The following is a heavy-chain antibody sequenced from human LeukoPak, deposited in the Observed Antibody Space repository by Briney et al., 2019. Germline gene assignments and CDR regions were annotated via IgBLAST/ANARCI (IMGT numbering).Heavy chain of an antibody. D-gene: IGHD4-23*01. CDR2: ISWNSGSI. CDR3: ATWPVVTGVMNYGMDV. Sequence: GRSLRLSCAASGFTFDDYAMHWVRHAPGKGLEWVSGISWNSGSIVYADSVKGRFTISRDNAKNSLYLQMNSLRAEDTALYYCATWPVVTGVMNYGMDVWGQGTTVTVSS. CDR1: GFTFDDYA. J-gene: IGHJ6*02. V-gene: IGHV3-9*01.